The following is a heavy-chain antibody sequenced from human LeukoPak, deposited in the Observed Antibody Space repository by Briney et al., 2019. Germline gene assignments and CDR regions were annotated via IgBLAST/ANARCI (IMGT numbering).Heavy chain of an antibody. CDR3: ARGAAAFDY. J-gene: IGHJ4*02. V-gene: IGHV3-53*01. CDR2: IYSSGST. D-gene: IGHD6-13*01. CDR1: GFTLSSNY. Sequence: SGGSLRLSCAASGFTLSSNYMIWVRQAPGKGLEWVSIIYSSGSTFYADSVKGRFTISRDNAKNSLYLQMNSLRDEDTAVFYCARGAAAFDYWGQGTLVTVSS.